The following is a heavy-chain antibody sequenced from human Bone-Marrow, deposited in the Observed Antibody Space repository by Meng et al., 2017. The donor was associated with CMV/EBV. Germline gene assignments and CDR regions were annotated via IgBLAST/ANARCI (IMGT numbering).Heavy chain of an antibody. CDR3: ARLMGERRIDAFDI. D-gene: IGHD3-16*01. CDR1: GFTFSSYS. Sequence: GESLKISCAASGFTFSSYSMNWVRQAPGRGLEWVSSISSSSSYIYYADSVKGRFTISRDNAKNSLYLQMNSLRDEDTAVYYCARLMGERRIDAFDIWGQGTMVTVSS. CDR2: ISSSSSYI. V-gene: IGHV3-21*01. J-gene: IGHJ3*02.